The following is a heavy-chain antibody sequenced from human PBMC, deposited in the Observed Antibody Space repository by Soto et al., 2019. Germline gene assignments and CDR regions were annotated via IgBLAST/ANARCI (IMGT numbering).Heavy chain of an antibody. D-gene: IGHD4-17*01. CDR1: GFTFSSYA. J-gene: IGHJ2*01. Sequence: EVQLLESGGGLVQPGGSLRLSCAASGFTFSSYAMSWVRQAPGKGLAWVSAISGSGGSTYYADSVKGRFTISRDNPKNTLYLQMNSLRAEDTAVYYCAKGESYYGDYDWYFDLWGRGTLVTVSS. CDR3: AKGESYYGDYDWYFDL. V-gene: IGHV3-23*01. CDR2: ISGSGGST.